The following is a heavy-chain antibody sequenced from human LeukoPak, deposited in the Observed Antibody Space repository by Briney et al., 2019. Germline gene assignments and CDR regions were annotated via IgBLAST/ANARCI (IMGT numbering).Heavy chain of an antibody. D-gene: IGHD2-21*01. CDR1: GFTFSSYG. CDR3: AKGDSSGAFDY. J-gene: IGHJ4*02. CDR2: VLYDGSNK. V-gene: IGHV3-30*18. Sequence: GGSLRLSCAASGFTFSSYGMHWVRQAPGKGLEWVAVVLYDGSNKYYADSVKGRFTISRDQSKNTLSLQMNSLRTEDTAVYYCAKGDSSGAFDYWGQGTLVTVSS.